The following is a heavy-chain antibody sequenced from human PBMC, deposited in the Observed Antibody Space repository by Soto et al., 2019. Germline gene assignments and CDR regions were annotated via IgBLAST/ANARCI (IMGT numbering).Heavy chain of an antibody. CDR1: GFTFSNAW. J-gene: IGHJ4*02. V-gene: IGHV3-15*01. D-gene: IGHD2-2*01. Sequence: EVQLVESGGGLVEPGGSLRLSCTASGFTFSNAWMSWVRQAPGKGLEWVGRIKSIIDGGTTDYAESVKGRFTISRDDSKDTLYLQVNSLKTEDTAVYYCSDAFTTSGNDYWGQGTLFTVSS. CDR3: SDAFTTSGNDY. CDR2: IKSIIDGGTT.